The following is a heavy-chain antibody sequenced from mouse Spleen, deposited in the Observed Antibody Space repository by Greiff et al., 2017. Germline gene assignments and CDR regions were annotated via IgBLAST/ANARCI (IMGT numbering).Heavy chain of an antibody. CDR1: GFTFSSYA. Sequence: DVKLVESGGGLVKPGGSLKLSCAASGFTFSSYAMSWVRQTPEKRLEWVAAINSNGGSTYYPDTVKDRFTISRDNAKNTLYLQMSSLRSEDTALYYCARQGLGLVFDYWGQGTTLTVSS. CDR3: ARQGLGLVFDY. CDR2: INSNGGST. J-gene: IGHJ2*01. V-gene: IGHV5-6-2*01. D-gene: IGHD2-10*02.